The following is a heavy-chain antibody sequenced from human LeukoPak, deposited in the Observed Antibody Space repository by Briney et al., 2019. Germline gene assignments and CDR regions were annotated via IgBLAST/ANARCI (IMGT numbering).Heavy chain of an antibody. CDR2: MNPNSGNT. Sequence: GASVKVSCKASGYTFTSYDINWVRQATGQGLEWMGWMNPNSGNTGYAQKFQGRVTMTRNTSISTAYMALSSLKSEDTAVYYCARVDTAAAATIDYWGQGTLVTVSS. V-gene: IGHV1-8*01. CDR1: GYTFTSYD. D-gene: IGHD6-25*01. J-gene: IGHJ4*02. CDR3: ARVDTAAAATIDY.